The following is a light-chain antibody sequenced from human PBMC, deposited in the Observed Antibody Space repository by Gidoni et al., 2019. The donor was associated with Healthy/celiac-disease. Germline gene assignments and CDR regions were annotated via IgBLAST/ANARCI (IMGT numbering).Light chain of an antibody. V-gene: IGKV1-33*01. CDR2: DAS. Sequence: IQLTRSPSSLSASVGDRFTITCQASKDISNYLIWYQQNPGKAPKLLIYDASNLETGVPSRFSGSGSGTDFTFTISSLQPEDIATYYCQQYDNLPPYTFGQGTKLEIK. CDR1: KDISNY. CDR3: QQYDNLPPYT. J-gene: IGKJ2*01.